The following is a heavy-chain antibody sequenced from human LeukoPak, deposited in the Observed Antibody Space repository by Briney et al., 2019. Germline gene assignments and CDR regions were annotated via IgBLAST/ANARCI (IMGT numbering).Heavy chain of an antibody. D-gene: IGHD5-18*01. V-gene: IGHV4-59*08. CDR3: ARHGGRGYSYGEGAFDI. CDR1: GGSISSYY. J-gene: IGHJ3*02. CDR2: IYYSGST. Sequence: SETLSLTCTVSGGSISSYYWSWIRQPPGKGLEWIGYIYYSGSTNYNPSLKSRVTISVDTSKNQFSLKLSSVTAADTAVYYCARHGGRGYSYGEGAFDIWGQGTMVTVSS.